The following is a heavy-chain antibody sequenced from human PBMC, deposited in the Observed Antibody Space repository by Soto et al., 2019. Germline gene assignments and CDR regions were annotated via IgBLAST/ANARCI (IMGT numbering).Heavy chain of an antibody. Sequence: ASVTVSWQASGYTFTGYYMHWVRQAPGQGLEWMGWINPNSGGTNYAQKFQGWVTMTRDTSISTAYMELSRLRSDDTAVYYCARAPYCSSTSCDYYYGMDVWGQGTTVTVSS. J-gene: IGHJ6*02. CDR2: INPNSGGT. D-gene: IGHD2-2*01. CDR3: ARAPYCSSTSCDYYYGMDV. V-gene: IGHV1-2*04. CDR1: GYTFTGYY.